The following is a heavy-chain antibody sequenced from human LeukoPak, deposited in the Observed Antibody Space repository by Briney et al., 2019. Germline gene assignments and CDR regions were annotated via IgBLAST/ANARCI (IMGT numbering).Heavy chain of an antibody. Sequence: SETQSLTCTVSGGSISSYYWSWIRQPPGKGLEWIGYIYYSGSANYNPSLKSRVTISVDTSKNQFSLKLSSVTAADTAVYYCARVGYYDSSGYYKPPVYFDYWGQGTLVTVSS. CDR2: IYYSGSA. CDR1: GGSISSYY. J-gene: IGHJ4*02. V-gene: IGHV4-59*01. D-gene: IGHD3-22*01. CDR3: ARVGYYDSSGYYKPPVYFDY.